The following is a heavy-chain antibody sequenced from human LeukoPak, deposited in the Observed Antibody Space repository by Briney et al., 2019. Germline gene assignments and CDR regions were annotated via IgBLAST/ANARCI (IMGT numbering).Heavy chain of an antibody. J-gene: IGHJ3*02. CDR2: INHSGST. CDR1: GGSFSGYY. D-gene: IGHD6-19*01. Sequence: PSETLSLTCAGYGGSFSGYYWSWFRQPPGKGLEWMGEINHSGSTNYNPSLKSRVTISVDTSKNQFSLKLSSVTAADTAVYYRARGVHIAVAGTYAFDIWGQGTMVTVSS. V-gene: IGHV4-34*01. CDR3: ARGVHIAVAGTYAFDI.